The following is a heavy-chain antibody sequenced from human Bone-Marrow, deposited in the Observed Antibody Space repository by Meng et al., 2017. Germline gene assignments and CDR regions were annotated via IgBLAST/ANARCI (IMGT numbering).Heavy chain of an antibody. CDR1: GYTFTIYG. Sequence: ASVKVSCKASGYTFTIYGISWVRQAPGQGLEWMGWISAYNGNTSYDQKLQGGVTIATDTSTITAYMKLRSLRSDDTAVYYSARDRAPYLEFDYWGQGKMVTVSS. CDR2: ISAYNGNT. CDR3: ARDRAPYLEFDY. J-gene: IGHJ4*02. V-gene: IGHV1-18*01. D-gene: IGHD2/OR15-2a*01.